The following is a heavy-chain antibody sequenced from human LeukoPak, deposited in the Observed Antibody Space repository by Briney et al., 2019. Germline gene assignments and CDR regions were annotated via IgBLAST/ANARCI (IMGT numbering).Heavy chain of an antibody. D-gene: IGHD5-24*01. V-gene: IGHV4-30-4*01. CDR2: IYYSGST. CDR1: GGSISSGDYY. Sequence: SETLSLTCTVSGGSISSGDYYWSWIRQPPGKGLEWIGYIYYSGSTYYNPSLKSRVTISVDTSKNQFSLKLSSVTAADTAVYYCARPRIEMATIPFDYWGQGTLVTVSS. J-gene: IGHJ4*02. CDR3: ARPRIEMATIPFDY.